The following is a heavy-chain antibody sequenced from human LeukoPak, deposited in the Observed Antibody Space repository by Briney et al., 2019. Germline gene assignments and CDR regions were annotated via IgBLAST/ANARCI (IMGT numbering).Heavy chain of an antibody. CDR3: ARGDYSSGWLRVFDY. V-gene: IGHV4-61*01. J-gene: IGHJ4*02. CDR1: GGSISSSNW. D-gene: IGHD6-19*01. CDR2: IYYSGST. Sequence: SETLSLTCAVSGGSISSSNWWSWIRQPPGKGLEWIGHIYYSGSTNYKPSLKSRVTISVDTSKNQFSLKLSSVTAADTAVYYCARGDYSSGWLRVFDYWGQGTLVTVSS.